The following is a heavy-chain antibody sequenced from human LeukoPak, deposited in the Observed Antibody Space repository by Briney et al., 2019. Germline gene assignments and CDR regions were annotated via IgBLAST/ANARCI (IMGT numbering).Heavy chain of an antibody. CDR2: INAGNGNT. CDR1: GYTFTSYA. D-gene: IGHD4-17*01. V-gene: IGHV1-3*03. Sequence: EASVTVSCKASGYTFTSYAMHWVPQAPGQRLEWMGWINAGNGNTKYSQEFQGRVTITRDTSASTAYMELSSLGSEDMAVYYCARGDYGDYHFDYWGQGTLVTVSS. J-gene: IGHJ4*02. CDR3: ARGDYGDYHFDY.